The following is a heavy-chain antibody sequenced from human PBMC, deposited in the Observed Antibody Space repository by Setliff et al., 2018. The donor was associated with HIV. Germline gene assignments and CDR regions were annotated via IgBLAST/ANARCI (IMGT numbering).Heavy chain of an antibody. V-gene: IGHV3-30*18. J-gene: IGHJ6*03. D-gene: IGHD5-12*01. Sequence: GGSLRLSCAASGFRFRSYGMHWVRQAPGKGLEWVAFISYDGSKKYDADFVKGRFTISRDNSKNTLYLQMNSLRAEDTAVYYCAKAVDIVATAYYYMDVWGKGTTVTVSS. CDR3: AKAVDIVATAYYYMDV. CDR1: GFRFRSYG. CDR2: ISYDGSKK.